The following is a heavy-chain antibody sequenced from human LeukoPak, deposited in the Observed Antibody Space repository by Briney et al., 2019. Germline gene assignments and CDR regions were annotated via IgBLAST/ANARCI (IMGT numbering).Heavy chain of an antibody. CDR2: IKSKTDGGTT. D-gene: IGHD3-22*01. CDR1: GFIFSNAW. J-gene: IGHJ4*02. Sequence: GGSLRLSCAASGFIFSNAWMSWVRQAPGKGLEWVDRIKSKTDGGTTDYAAPVKGRFTISRDDSKNTLYLQMNSLKSEDTAVYYCITTYYYDSSGDYWESFDYWGQGTLVTVSS. CDR3: ITTYYYDSSGDYWESFDY. V-gene: IGHV3-15*01.